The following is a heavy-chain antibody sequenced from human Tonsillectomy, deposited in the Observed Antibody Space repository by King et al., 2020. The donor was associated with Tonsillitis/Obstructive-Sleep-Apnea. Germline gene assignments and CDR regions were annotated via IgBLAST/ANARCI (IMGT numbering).Heavy chain of an antibody. V-gene: IGHV4-34*01. CDR2: INHSGST. J-gene: IGHJ6*03. CDR3: ARGMVLVVPDYYYYMDV. Sequence: VQLQQWGAGLLKPSETLSITCAVYGGSFSGYYWNWIRQPPGKGLEWIGEINHSGSTNYNPSLKSRVSISVDTSKNQFSLKLSSVTAADTAVYYCARGMVLVVPDYYYYMDVWDKGTTVTVSS. D-gene: IGHD2-2*01. CDR1: GGSFSGYY.